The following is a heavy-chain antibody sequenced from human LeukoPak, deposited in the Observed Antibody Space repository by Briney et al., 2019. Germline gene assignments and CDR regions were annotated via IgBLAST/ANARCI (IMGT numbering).Heavy chain of an antibody. CDR1: GGSISDNY. D-gene: IGHD2-15*01. Sequence: SETLSLTCTVSGGSISDNYWSWIRQPPGKGLEWIGYAYYSGHTNYSSSLKSRVTMSLDTSKSQFSLRLSSVTAADTAVYFCARHPFATPFDYWGPGTLVTVSS. J-gene: IGHJ4*02. V-gene: IGHV4-59*08. CDR2: AYYSGHT. CDR3: ARHPFATPFDY.